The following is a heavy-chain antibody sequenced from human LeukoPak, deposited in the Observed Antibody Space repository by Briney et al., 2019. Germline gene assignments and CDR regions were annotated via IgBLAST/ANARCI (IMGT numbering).Heavy chain of an antibody. CDR2: IYYSGST. J-gene: IGHJ4*02. D-gene: IGHD5-18*01. V-gene: IGHV4-39*01. CDR1: GGSISSTTYY. Sequence: SETLSLTCTVSGGSISSTTYYWGWIRQSPRKELEWIGSIYYSGSTYYNPSLKSRVTISVDTSKNQFSLKLTSVTAADTAVYYCARLEGYSYNYWGQGTLVTVSS. CDR3: ARLEGYSYNY.